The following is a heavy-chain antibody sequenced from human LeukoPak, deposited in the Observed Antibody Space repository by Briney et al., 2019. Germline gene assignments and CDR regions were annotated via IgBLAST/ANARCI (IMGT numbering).Heavy chain of an antibody. V-gene: IGHV4-59*01. D-gene: IGHD3-10*01. J-gene: IGHJ4*02. CDR3: ARVRASVRYYFDY. Sequence: KPSETLSLTCTVSGGSIGSYYWSWIRQPPGKGLEWIGYIYYSRSTNYNPSLKSRVTISVDTSKNQFSLKLSSVTAADTAVYYCARVRASVRYYFDYWGQGTLVTVSS. CDR1: GGSIGSYY. CDR2: IYYSRST.